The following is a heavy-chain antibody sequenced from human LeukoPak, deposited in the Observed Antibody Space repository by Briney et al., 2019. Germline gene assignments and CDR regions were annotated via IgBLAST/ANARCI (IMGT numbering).Heavy chain of an antibody. D-gene: IGHD3-16*01. CDR3: ARPRVWNAFDI. J-gene: IGHJ3*02. CDR2: IYYSGST. Sequence: PSETLSLTCTVSGGSISSSNYYWGWIRQPPGKGLEWIGSIYYSGSTYYNPSLKSRVTISVDTTTNQFSLKLSSVTAADTAVYYCARPRVWNAFDIWGQGTMVTVSS. V-gene: IGHV4-39*01. CDR1: GGSISSSNYY.